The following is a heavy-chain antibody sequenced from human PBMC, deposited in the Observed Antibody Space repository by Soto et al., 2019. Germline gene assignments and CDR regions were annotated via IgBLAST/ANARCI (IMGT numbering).Heavy chain of an antibody. CDR2: IIPILGIA. CDR1: GGTFSSYT. V-gene: IGHV1-69*02. Sequence: QVQLVQSGAEVKKPGSSVKVSCKASGGTFSSYTISWVRQAPGQGLEWMGRIIPILGIANYAQKFQGRVTITAAKATSTAYMELSSLRSEDTAVYYWARRMSSGYYYGMDVWGQGTTVTVSS. D-gene: IGHD3-10*01. J-gene: IGHJ6*02. CDR3: ARRMSSGYYYGMDV.